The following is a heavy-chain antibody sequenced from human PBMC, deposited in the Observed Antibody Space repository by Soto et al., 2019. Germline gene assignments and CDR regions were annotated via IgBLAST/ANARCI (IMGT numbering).Heavy chain of an antibody. V-gene: IGHV3-23*01. CDR2: ISGSGGST. J-gene: IGHJ6*02. Sequence: EVQLLESGGGLVQPGGSLRLSCAASGFTFSSYAMSWVRQAPGKGLEWVSAISGSGGSTYYADSVKGRCTISRDNSKNTLYLKMNSRRAEDTAVYYCAKRSWQQRAPGNGMDVWGQGTTVTVSS. CDR1: GFTFSSYA. CDR3: AKRSWQQRAPGNGMDV. D-gene: IGHD6-13*01.